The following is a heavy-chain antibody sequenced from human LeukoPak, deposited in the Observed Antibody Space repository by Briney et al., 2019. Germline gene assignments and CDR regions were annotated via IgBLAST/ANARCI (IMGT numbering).Heavy chain of an antibody. V-gene: IGHV3-23*01. CDR2: ISGDAHST. CDR1: GFTFRDFA. J-gene: IGHJ4*02. CDR3: VKDAPLPFDF. Sequence: GGSLRLSCAASGFTFRDFAMSWVRQAPGKGLEWVSAISGDAHSTYYADSLKGRFTISRDNSKNTLYLQMNSLRAADTATYFCVKDAPLPFDFWGQGALVVVSS.